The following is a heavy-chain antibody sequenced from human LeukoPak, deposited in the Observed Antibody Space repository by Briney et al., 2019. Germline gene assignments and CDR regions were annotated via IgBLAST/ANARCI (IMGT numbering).Heavy chain of an antibody. V-gene: IGHV1-69*05. CDR1: GGTFSSYA. J-gene: IGHJ4*02. CDR3: ARPSRGTRWLQSLDY. D-gene: IGHD5-24*01. CDR2: IIPIFGTA. Sequence: GASVKVSCKASGGTFSSYAISWVRQAPGQGLEWMGGIIPIFGTANYAQKFQGRVTITTDESTSTAYMELSSLRSEGTAVYYCARPSRGTRWLQSLDYWGQGTLVTVSS.